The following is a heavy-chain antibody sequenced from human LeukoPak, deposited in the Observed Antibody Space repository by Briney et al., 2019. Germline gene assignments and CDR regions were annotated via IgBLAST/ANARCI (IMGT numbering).Heavy chain of an antibody. J-gene: IGHJ4*02. CDR3: AKEGIAVAGKGLYYFDY. D-gene: IGHD6-19*01. CDR2: IYSGGST. V-gene: IGHV3-66*01. Sequence: GGSLRLSCAASGFTVSSNYMSWVRQAPGKGLEWVSVIYSGGSTYYADSVKGRFTISRDNSKNTLYLQMNSLRAEDTAVYYCAKEGIAVAGKGLYYFDYWGQGTLVTVSS. CDR1: GFTVSSNY.